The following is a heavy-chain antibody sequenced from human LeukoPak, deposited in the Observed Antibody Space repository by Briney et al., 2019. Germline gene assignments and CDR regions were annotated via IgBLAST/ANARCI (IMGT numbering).Heavy chain of an antibody. J-gene: IGHJ4*02. D-gene: IGHD3-3*01. V-gene: IGHV4-39*01. CDR2: IYYSGST. Sequence: SETLSLTCTVSGGSISSSSYYWGWIRQPPGKGLEWIGSIYYSGSTYYNPSLKSRVTISVDTSKNQFSLKLSSVTAADTAVYYCARGPGPAYYDFWSGPSDLYFDYWGQGTLVTVSS. CDR3: ARGPGPAYYDFWSGPSDLYFDY. CDR1: GGSISSSSYY.